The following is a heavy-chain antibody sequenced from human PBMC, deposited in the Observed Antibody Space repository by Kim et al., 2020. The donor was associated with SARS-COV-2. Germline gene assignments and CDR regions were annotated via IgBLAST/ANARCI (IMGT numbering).Heavy chain of an antibody. D-gene: IGHD2-2*01. CDR3: ARGEFIVVVPAATDYYYNMDV. J-gene: IGHJ6*02. V-gene: IGHV6-1*01. Sequence: SQTLSLTCAISGDSVSSNSAAWNWIRQSPSRGLEWLGRTYYRSKWYNDYAVSVKSRITINPDTSKNQFSLQLNSVTPEDTAVYYCARGEFIVVVPAATDYYYNMDVWVQGTTVTVSS. CDR2: TYYRSKWYN. CDR1: GDSVSSNSAA.